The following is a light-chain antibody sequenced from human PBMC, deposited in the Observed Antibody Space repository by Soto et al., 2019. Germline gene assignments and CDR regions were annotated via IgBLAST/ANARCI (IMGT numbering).Light chain of an antibody. Sequence: QSVLTQPASVSGSPGQSITICCTGTSSDVGGYNYVSWYQQHPGEAPKLLIYEVSDRPSGVSNRFSASKSGNTASLTISGLQAEDEADYYCCSYTSSSTYVFGTGTKLTVL. CDR2: EVS. CDR3: CSYTSSSTYV. V-gene: IGLV2-14*01. J-gene: IGLJ1*01. CDR1: SSDVGGYNY.